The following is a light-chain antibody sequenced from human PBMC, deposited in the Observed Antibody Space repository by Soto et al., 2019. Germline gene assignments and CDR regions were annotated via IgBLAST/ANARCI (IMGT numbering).Light chain of an antibody. CDR3: QSYDSSLSGSV. Sequence: QAVVTQPPSVSGAPGQRVTISCTGSSSNIGAGYDVHWYQQLPGTAPKLLIYRNSNRPSGVPDRFSGSKSGTSGSLAITGLQAEDAADYYCQSYDSSLSGSVFGGGTKLTVL. J-gene: IGLJ2*01. CDR1: SSNIGAGYD. V-gene: IGLV1-40*01. CDR2: RNS.